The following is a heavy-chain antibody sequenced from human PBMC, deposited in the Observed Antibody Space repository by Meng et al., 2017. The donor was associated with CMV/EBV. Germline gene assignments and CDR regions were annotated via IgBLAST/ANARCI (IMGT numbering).Heavy chain of an antibody. D-gene: IGHD6-13*01. CDR3: ATRGAAADPWYFDY. CDR2: IIPIFGTA. CDR1: GGTFSSYA. J-gene: IGHJ4*02. Sequence: SVTVSCKASGGTFSSYAISWVRQAPGQGLEWMAGIIPIFGTANYAQKFQGRVTITTDESTSTAYMELSSLRSEDTAVYYCATRGAAADPWYFDYWGQGTLVTVSS. V-gene: IGHV1-69*05.